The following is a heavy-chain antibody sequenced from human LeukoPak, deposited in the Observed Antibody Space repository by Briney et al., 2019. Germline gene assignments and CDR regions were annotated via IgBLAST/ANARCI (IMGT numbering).Heavy chain of an antibody. CDR3: VRGDDIGKHPTRAYYFDI. Sequence: GGSLRLSCAASRFTFTRHAMSWVRQAPGKGLEWVSTTGLESVHTLCADSVQGRFTASRDNSRNTLDLQMDNLTVDDTAIYYCVRGDDIGKHPTRAYYFDIWGQGTLVSASS. CDR1: RFTFTRHA. D-gene: IGHD3-10*01. V-gene: IGHV3-23*01. CDR2: TGLESVHT. J-gene: IGHJ4*02.